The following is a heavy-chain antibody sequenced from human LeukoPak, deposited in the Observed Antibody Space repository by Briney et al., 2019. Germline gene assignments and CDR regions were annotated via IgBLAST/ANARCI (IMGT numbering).Heavy chain of an antibody. V-gene: IGHV1-69*05. J-gene: IGHJ4*02. Sequence: SXKVSCKASGGTFSSYAISWVRQAPGQGLEWMGGIIPIFGTANYAQKFQGRVTITTDESTSTAYMELSSLRSEDTAVYYCARGTYCSGGSCYSADYWGQGTLVTVSS. CDR1: GGTFSSYA. CDR2: IIPIFGTA. D-gene: IGHD2-15*01. CDR3: ARGTYCSGGSCYSADY.